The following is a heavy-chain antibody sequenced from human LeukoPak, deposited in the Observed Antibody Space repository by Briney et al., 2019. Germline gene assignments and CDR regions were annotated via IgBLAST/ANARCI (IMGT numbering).Heavy chain of an antibody. J-gene: IGHJ4*02. V-gene: IGHV3-7*03. CDR2: IKEDGSEK. Sequence: GGSLRLSCEASGLNFSSRWMNWVRQAPGQGLEGVASIKEDGSEKHYVDSVKGRFTISRDNSKNMLYLQMNSLRAEDTAVYYCAKDRLYSSSSGGLDYWGQGTLVTVSS. CDR3: AKDRLYSSSSGGLDY. CDR1: GLNFSSRW. D-gene: IGHD6-6*01.